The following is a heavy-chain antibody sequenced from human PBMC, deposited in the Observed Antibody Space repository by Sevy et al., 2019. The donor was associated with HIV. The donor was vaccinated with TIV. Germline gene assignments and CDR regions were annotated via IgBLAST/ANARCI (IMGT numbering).Heavy chain of an antibody. CDR1: GFTFSRYD. CDR2: INTGSNTI. Sequence: GGSLRLSCAASGFTFSRYDMNWVRQAPGKGLEWVSYINTGSNTIYYADSVKGRFTISRDNSKNSLYLQMNSLRDEDMAVYYCARDASAYYDYKGYFDYWGQGTLVTVSS. CDR3: ARDASAYYDYKGYFDY. J-gene: IGHJ4*02. D-gene: IGHD3-3*01. V-gene: IGHV3-48*02.